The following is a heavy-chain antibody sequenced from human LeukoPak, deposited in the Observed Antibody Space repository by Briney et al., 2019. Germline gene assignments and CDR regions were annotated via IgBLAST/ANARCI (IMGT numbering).Heavy chain of an antibody. D-gene: IGHD6-6*01. Sequence: ASVKVSCKASGYTFTSYDINWVRQATGQGLEWMGWMNPNSGNTGYAQKFQGRVTMTRNTSISTAYMELSSLRSEDTAVYYCARGRGSSLGWNYWGQGTLVTVPS. CDR1: GYTFTSYD. CDR2: MNPNSGNT. CDR3: ARGRGSSLGWNY. V-gene: IGHV1-8*01. J-gene: IGHJ4*02.